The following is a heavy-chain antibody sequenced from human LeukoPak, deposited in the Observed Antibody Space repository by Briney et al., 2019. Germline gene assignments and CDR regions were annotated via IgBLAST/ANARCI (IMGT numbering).Heavy chain of an antibody. CDR1: GFTFGSYA. D-gene: IGHD3-10*01. Sequence: GGSLRLSCAASGFTFGSYAMTWVRQAPGKGLEWVSRISDSGVNTYYADSVKGRSTISRDNSKNTLYLQMNSLRAEDTAVYYCAKSFFPGGSSFTFDIWGQGTLVTVSS. J-gene: IGHJ3*02. CDR3: AKSFFPGGSSFTFDI. CDR2: ISDSGVNT. V-gene: IGHV3-23*01.